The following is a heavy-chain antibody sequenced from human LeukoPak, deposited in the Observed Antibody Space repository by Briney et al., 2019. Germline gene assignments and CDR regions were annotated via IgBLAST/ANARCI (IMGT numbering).Heavy chain of an antibody. D-gene: IGHD3-10*01. Sequence: SETLSVTCTVSGGSISSYYWNWIRQPAGKGLEWIGRITSSRTTNYNPSLKSRLTMSVDTSKNQFSLRLSSVTAADTAVYYCARDSGSGNYEGWGQGTLVTVSS. J-gene: IGHJ4*02. CDR2: ITSSRTT. V-gene: IGHV4-4*07. CDR1: GGSISSYY. CDR3: ARDSGSGNYEG.